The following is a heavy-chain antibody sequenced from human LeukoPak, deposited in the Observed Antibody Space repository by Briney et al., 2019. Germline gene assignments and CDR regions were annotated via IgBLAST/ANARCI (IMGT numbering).Heavy chain of an antibody. V-gene: IGHV5-10-1*01. CDR1: GXSFTNYC. CDR3: ARRYCSSASCYKSGAFDI. D-gene: IGHD2-2*02. CDR2: IDPSDSYT. Sequence: GESLKISFKGSGXSFTNYCINWVRQMPGKGLEWMGRIDPSDSYTNYSPSFQGHVTISTDKSVSTAYLQWSSLKASDTAMYYCARRYCSSASCYKSGAFDIWGQGTMVTVSS. J-gene: IGHJ3*02.